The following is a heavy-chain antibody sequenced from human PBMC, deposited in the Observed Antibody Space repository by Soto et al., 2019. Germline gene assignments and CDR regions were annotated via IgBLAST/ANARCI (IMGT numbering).Heavy chain of an antibody. V-gene: IGHV3-23*01. J-gene: IGHJ4*02. CDR3: AKRVLDSSGPYYFDY. D-gene: IGHD6-19*01. CDR2: ISGSGDST. Sequence: GGSLRLSCAASGFTFSSYAMSWVRQAPGKGLEWVSAISGSGDSTYYADSVKGRFTISRDNSKNTLYLQMNSLRAEDTAVYYCAKRVLDSSGPYYFDYWGQGTLVTVSS. CDR1: GFTFSSYA.